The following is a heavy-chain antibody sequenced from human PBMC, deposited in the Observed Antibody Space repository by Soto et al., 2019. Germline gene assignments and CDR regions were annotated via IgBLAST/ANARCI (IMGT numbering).Heavy chain of an antibody. CDR2: ISGCGGST. CDR1: GFTFSSYA. V-gene: IGHV3-23*01. Sequence: PGGSLRLSCAASGFTFSSYAMSWVRQAPGKGLEWVSAISGCGGSTYYADSVKGRFTISRDNSKNTLYLQMNSLRAEDTAVYYCAKGGVVPAAMPYYYYGMDVWGQGTTVTVSS. CDR3: AKGGVVPAAMPYYYYGMDV. D-gene: IGHD2-2*01. J-gene: IGHJ6*02.